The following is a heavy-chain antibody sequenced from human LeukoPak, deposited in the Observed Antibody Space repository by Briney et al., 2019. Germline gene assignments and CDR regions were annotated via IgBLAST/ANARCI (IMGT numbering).Heavy chain of an antibody. V-gene: IGHV4-34*01. CDR2: INRSGST. J-gene: IGHJ4*02. Sequence: SETLSLTCAVYGGSFSGYYWSWIRQPPGKGLEWIGEINRSGSTNYNPSLKSRVTISVDTSKNQFSLKLSSVTAADTAVYYCARLPHYYGSGMFDYWGQGTLVTVSS. CDR3: ARLPHYYGSGMFDY. D-gene: IGHD3-10*01. CDR1: GGSFSGYY.